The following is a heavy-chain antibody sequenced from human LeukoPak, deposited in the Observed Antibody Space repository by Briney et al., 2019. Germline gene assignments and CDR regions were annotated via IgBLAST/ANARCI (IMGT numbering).Heavy chain of an antibody. CDR2: TNHSGST. CDR3: AREEWFDP. J-gene: IGHJ5*02. Sequence: SETLSLTCAVYGGSFSGYYWSWIRQPPGKGLEWIGETNHSGSTNYNPSLKSRVTISVDKSKNQFSLKLSSVTAADTAVYYCAREEWFDPWGQGTLVTVSS. V-gene: IGHV4-34*01. CDR1: GGSFSGYY.